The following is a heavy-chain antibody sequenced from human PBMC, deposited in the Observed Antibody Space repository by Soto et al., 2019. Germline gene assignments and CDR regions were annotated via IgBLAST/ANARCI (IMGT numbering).Heavy chain of an antibody. V-gene: IGHV4-34*01. J-gene: IGHJ4*02. CDR1: GGSFSGYY. D-gene: IGHD3-16*02. Sequence: SETVSLTCAVYGGSFSGYYWSWTRQPPGKGLEWIGEINHSGSTNYNPSLKSRVTISVDTSKNQFSLKLSSVTAADTAVYYCARGKLSDYVWGSYRYHFDYWGQGTVVTVSS. CDR2: INHSGST. CDR3: ARGKLSDYVWGSYRYHFDY.